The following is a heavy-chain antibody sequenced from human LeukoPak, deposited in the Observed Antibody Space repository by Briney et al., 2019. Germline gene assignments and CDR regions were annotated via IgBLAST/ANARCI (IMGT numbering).Heavy chain of an antibody. D-gene: IGHD6-13*01. J-gene: IGHJ1*01. CDR3: ARLPGIAAV. V-gene: IGHV4-4*09. Sequence: SETLSLTCTVSGGSISSYYWNWIRQPPGKGLEWIGYIYASGSTNYNPSLNSRNTISLDTSKNQFSLRLSSVTAADTAVYYCARLPGIAAVWGQGTLVIVSS. CDR2: IYASGST. CDR1: GGSISSYY.